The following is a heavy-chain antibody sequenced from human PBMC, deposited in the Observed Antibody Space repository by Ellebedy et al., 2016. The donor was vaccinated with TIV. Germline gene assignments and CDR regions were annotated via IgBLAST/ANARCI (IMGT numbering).Heavy chain of an antibody. CDR2: TYYRSKWNN. J-gene: IGHJ3*02. Sequence: SQTLSRTCAISGDTVSAITAAWDWFRQSPSRGLEWLGRTYYRSKWNNDYSESVKSRISIKSDTSKNHFSLQLTSVSPEDTAMYYCARGNYYGTGRPRAFDIWGQGTMVTVSS. CDR3: ARGNYYGTGRPRAFDI. D-gene: IGHD3-10*01. CDR1: GDTVSAITAA. V-gene: IGHV6-1*01.